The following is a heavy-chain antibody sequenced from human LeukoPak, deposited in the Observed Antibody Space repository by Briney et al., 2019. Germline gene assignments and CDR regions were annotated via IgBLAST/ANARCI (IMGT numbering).Heavy chain of an antibody. V-gene: IGHV4-34*01. D-gene: IGHD6-6*01. Sequence: SGTLSLTCAVYGGSFSGYYWSWIRQPPGKGLEWIGEINHSGSTNYNPSLKSRVTISVDTSKNQFSLKLSSVTAADTAVYYCARPVLSYSSSSYYFDYWGQGTLVTVSS. CDR3: ARPVLSYSSSSYYFDY. CDR1: GGSFSGYY. CDR2: INHSGST. J-gene: IGHJ4*02.